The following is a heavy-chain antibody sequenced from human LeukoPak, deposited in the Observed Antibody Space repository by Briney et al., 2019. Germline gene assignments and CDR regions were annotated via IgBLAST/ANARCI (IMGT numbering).Heavy chain of an antibody. Sequence: SETLSLTCAVYGEPSIGYYWAWIRQPPGKGLEWIGEINDSGSTDYNSGTTNYNPSLKSRVTISVDTSKNQFSLKLSSVTAADTAVYYCANSLPPRSYFGVALHYFGYWGQGTLVTVSS. D-gene: IGHD3-3*01. J-gene: IGHJ4*02. CDR3: ANSLPPRSYFGVALHYFGY. CDR2: INDSGST. CDR1: GEPSIGYY. V-gene: IGHV4-34*01.